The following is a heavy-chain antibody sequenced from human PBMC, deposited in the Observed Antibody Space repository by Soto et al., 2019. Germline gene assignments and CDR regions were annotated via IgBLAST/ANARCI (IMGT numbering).Heavy chain of an antibody. J-gene: IGHJ6*02. D-gene: IGHD3-3*01. V-gene: IGHV5-10-1*01. CDR3: ARSLTTIFGVVNTYGMDV. CDR2: IDPSDSYT. CDR1: GYSFTSDW. Sequence: GESLKISCKGSGYSFTSDWISWVRQMPGKGLEWMGRIDPSDSYTNYSPSFQGHVTISADKSISTAYLQWSSLKASDTAMYYCARSLTTIFGVVNTYGMDVWGQGTTVTVSS.